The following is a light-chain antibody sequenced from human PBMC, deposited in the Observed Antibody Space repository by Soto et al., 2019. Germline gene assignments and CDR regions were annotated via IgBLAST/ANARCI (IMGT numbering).Light chain of an antibody. J-gene: IGLJ1*01. CDR2: EVT. Sequence: QAVVTQPASVSGSPGQSITISCTGTSSDVGGYNYVSWYQQHPGKAPKLMIYEVTNRPSGVSNRFSGSKSGNTASLTISGLQAEDEADDYCSSYTSRSTLVFGTGTKVTVL. CDR3: SSYTSRSTLV. CDR1: SSDVGGYNY. V-gene: IGLV2-14*01.